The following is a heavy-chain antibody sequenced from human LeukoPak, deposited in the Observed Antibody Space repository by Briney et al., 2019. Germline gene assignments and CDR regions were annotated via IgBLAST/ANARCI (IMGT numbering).Heavy chain of an antibody. J-gene: IGHJ4*02. V-gene: IGHV3-23*01. Sequence: GGSLRLSCAASGFTFSSYAMSWVRQAPGKGLEWVSAISGSGGSTYYADSVKGRFTISRDNSKNTLYLQMNSLRAEDTAVYYCAKGGGYYDLPRGYDYWGQGTLVTVSS. CDR2: ISGSGGST. CDR1: GFTFSSYA. CDR3: AKGGGYYDLPRGYDY. D-gene: IGHD3-22*01.